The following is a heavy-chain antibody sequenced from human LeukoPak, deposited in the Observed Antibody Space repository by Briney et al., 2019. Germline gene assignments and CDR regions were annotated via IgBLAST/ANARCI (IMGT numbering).Heavy chain of an antibody. D-gene: IGHD2-8*01. V-gene: IGHV4-34*01. CDR1: GGSFSGYY. CDR2: INHSGST. Sequence: PSETLSLTCAVYGGSFSGYYWSWIRQPPGKGLEWIGEINHSGSTNYNPSLKSRVTISVDTSKNQFSLKLSSVTAADTAVYYFARGPYCTNGVCYRGFDYWGQGTLVTVSS. J-gene: IGHJ4*02. CDR3: ARGPYCTNGVCYRGFDY.